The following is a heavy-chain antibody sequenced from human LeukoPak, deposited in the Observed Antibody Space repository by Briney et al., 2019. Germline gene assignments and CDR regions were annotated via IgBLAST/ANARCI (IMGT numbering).Heavy chain of an antibody. V-gene: IGHV3-21*06. Sequence: KPGGSLRLSCAASGFSFSSYTMNWVRQAPGKGLEWVSSLSSTSSDKRYAESVTGRFTISRDNPKNSVYLQMNSLRVEDTAVYYCARQGRSYINPNRGWFDPWGQGTQVIVSS. CDR3: ARQGRSYINPNRGWFDP. CDR1: GFSFSSYT. CDR2: LSSTSSDK. D-gene: IGHD2/OR15-2a*01. J-gene: IGHJ5*02.